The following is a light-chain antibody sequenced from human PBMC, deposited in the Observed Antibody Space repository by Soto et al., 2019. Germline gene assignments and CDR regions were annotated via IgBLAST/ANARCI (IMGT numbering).Light chain of an antibody. V-gene: IGKV1-12*01. J-gene: IGKJ4*02. CDR2: AAS. CDR3: QQTNTFLPLT. CDR1: QGISNW. Sequence: DIQMTQSPSPVSASVGDRVTITCRASQGISNWLAWYQQQPGKAPKRLIYAASSLQSGVLSRLSGGGSGTHFTLIISSLQPEDFATYYCQQTNTFLPLTFGGGTNVEIK.